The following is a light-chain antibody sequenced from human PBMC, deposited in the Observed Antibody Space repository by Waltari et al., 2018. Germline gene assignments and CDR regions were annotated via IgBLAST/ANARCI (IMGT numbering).Light chain of an antibody. Sequence: IVLTQSPATLSLSPGESATLSCRASQSVSSYLAWYQQKPGQAPRLLIYDASNRATGIPARFSGSGSGTDFTLTISSLEPEDFAVYYCQQRSNWLALTFGGGTKVEIK. CDR3: QQRSNWLALT. CDR2: DAS. V-gene: IGKV3-11*01. J-gene: IGKJ4*01. CDR1: QSVSSY.